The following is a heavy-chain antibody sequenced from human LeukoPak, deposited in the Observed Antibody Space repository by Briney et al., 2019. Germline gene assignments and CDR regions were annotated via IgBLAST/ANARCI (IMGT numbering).Heavy chain of an antibody. J-gene: IGHJ6*03. D-gene: IGHD6-6*01. CDR2: ISSNSGTI. CDR1: GFTFSSFG. Sequence: PGGSLRLSCAASGFTFSSFGMSWVRQAPGKGLEWVSHISSNSGTIYYGDSVKGRFTISRDNAKNSLYLQMNSLKAEDTADYYCARGYSSSPAANYYYYYYMDVWGKGTTVTVSS. CDR3: ARGYSSSPAANYYYYYYMDV. V-gene: IGHV3-48*04.